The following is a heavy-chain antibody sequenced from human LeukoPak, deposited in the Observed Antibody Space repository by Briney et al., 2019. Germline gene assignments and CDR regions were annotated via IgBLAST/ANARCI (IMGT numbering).Heavy chain of an antibody. D-gene: IGHD3-9*01. CDR3: AKWGDYDILTGYYDSDY. Sequence: PGGSLRLSCAASGFIFSNYAMSWVRQAPGKWLEWVSAIVGRDGGTYYADSVKGRFTVSRDDPKNTLYLQMNTLRVEDTAVYYCAKWGDYDILTGYYDSDYWGHGTLVTVSS. CDR2: IVGRDGGT. J-gene: IGHJ4*01. V-gene: IGHV3-23*01. CDR1: GFIFSNYA.